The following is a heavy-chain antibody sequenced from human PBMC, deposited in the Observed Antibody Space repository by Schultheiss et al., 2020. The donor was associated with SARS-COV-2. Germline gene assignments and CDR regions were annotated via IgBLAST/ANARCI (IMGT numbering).Heavy chain of an antibody. V-gene: IGHV3-23*01. CDR3: ARAGYNYMDV. CDR2: ITETGDST. J-gene: IGHJ6*03. D-gene: IGHD2-2*02. Sequence: GGSLRLSCEASRSTFSSYNMSWVRQAPGKGLEWVSGITETGDSTHSADSVRARFSISRDNSKNTLYLQMNRLRAEDTAVYYCARAGYNYMDVWGKGTTVTVSS. CDR1: RSTFSSYN.